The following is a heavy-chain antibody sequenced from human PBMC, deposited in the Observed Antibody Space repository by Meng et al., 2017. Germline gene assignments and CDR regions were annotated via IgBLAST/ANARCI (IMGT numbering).Heavy chain of an antibody. CDR2: INHSGST. CDR3: AREIRGCGFDP. Sequence: QVELQQWGAGLLKPSETQSLTCAVYGGSFSGYYWSWIRQPPGKGLEWIGEINHSGSTNYNPSLKSRVTISVDTSKNQFSLKLSSVTAADTAVYYCAREIRGCGFDPWGQGTLVTVSS. J-gene: IGHJ5*02. D-gene: IGHD2-8*01. V-gene: IGHV4-34*01. CDR1: GGSFSGYY.